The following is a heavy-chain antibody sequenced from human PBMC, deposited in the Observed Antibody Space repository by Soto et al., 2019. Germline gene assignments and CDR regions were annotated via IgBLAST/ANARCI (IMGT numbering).Heavy chain of an antibody. J-gene: IGHJ5*02. D-gene: IGHD4-17*01. V-gene: IGHV3-30-3*01. CDR3: ARGGDDYGDYGWFDP. Sequence: AGGSLRLSCAASGFTFSSYAMHWVRQAPGKGLEWVAVISYDGSNKYYADSVKGRFTISRDNSKNTLYLQMNSLRAEDTAVYYCARGGDDYGDYGWFDPWGQGTLVTVSS. CDR1: GFTFSSYA. CDR2: ISYDGSNK.